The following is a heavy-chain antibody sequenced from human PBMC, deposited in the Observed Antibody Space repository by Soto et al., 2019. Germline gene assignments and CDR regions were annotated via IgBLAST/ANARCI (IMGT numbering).Heavy chain of an antibody. Sequence: EVQLVESGGGLVKPGGSLRLSCAASGFIFSNYRINWVRQAPGKGLEWVSSITSSANSTYYADSVKGRFTISRDNAKNSLYLQMNSLRAEDTAVYYCARDRGSVVRGLPIASKTPWAQDCWGQGTLVTVSS. D-gene: IGHD3-10*01. V-gene: IGHV3-21*01. CDR2: ITSSANST. J-gene: IGHJ4*02. CDR3: ARDRGSVVRGLPIASKTPWAQDC. CDR1: GFIFSNYR.